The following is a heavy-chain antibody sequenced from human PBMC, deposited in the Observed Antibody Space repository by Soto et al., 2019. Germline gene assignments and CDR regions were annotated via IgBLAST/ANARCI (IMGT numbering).Heavy chain of an antibody. D-gene: IGHD2-2*01. Sequence: SETLSLTCTVSGGSISSGDYYWSWIRQPPGKGLEWIGYIYYSGSTYYNPSLKSRVTIPVDTSKNQFSLKLSSVTAADTAVYYCARDYCSSTSCYLPHYYYYYGMDVWGQGTTVTVSS. V-gene: IGHV4-30-4*01. CDR2: IYYSGST. CDR3: ARDYCSSTSCYLPHYYYYYGMDV. CDR1: GGSISSGDYY. J-gene: IGHJ6*02.